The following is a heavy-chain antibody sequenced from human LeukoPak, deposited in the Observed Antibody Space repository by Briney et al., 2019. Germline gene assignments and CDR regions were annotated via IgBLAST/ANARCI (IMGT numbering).Heavy chain of an antibody. CDR1: GYIFTSYW. Sequence: GGSLRPSCKGYGYIFTSYWITWVRQMPGKGLEWMGTIDPTDSYTNYSPSFQGHVTISTDKSISTAYLQWSSLKASDTAIYYCARRGRSSSNFDFWGQGTLVTVSS. D-gene: IGHD6-6*01. V-gene: IGHV5-10-1*01. J-gene: IGHJ4*02. CDR2: IDPTDSYT. CDR3: ARRGRSSSNFDF.